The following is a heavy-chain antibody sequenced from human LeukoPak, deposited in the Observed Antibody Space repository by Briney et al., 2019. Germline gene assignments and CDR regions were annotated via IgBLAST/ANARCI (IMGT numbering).Heavy chain of an antibody. J-gene: IGHJ3*02. CDR1: GVTFGDYG. D-gene: IGHD2-2*02. CDR2: ITRNGDTT. Sequence: PGESLRLSREASGVTFGDYGMSWVRQGRGKGLEWVSGITRNGDTTSYADSVNGRFTISRDNAKNCLYLQMNSLRAEDTAFYYCARGYNHGPIDMWGQGTLVTVSS. V-gene: IGHV3-20*04. CDR3: ARGYNHGPIDM.